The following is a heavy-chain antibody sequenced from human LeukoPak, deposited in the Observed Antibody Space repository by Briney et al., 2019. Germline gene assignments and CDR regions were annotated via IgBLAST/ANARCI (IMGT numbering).Heavy chain of an antibody. CDR3: ARGWYEALYYYYYYMDV. D-gene: IGHD6-13*01. CDR1: GFTFSSYS. J-gene: IGHJ6*03. CDR2: ISSSSSTI. V-gene: IGHV3-48*02. Sequence: GGSLRLSCAASGFTFSSYSMNWVRQAPGKGLEWVSYISSSSSTIYYADSVKGRFTISRDNAKNSLYLQMNSLRDEDTAVYYRARGWYEALYYYYYYMDVWGKGTTVTVSS.